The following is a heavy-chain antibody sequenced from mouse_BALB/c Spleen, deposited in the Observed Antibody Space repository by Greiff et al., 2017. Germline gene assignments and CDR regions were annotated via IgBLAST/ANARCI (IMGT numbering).Heavy chain of an antibody. J-gene: IGHJ3*01. V-gene: IGHV2-2*02. Sequence: QVQLKESGPGLVQPSQSLSITCTVSGFSLTSYGVHWVRQSPGKGLEWLGVIWSGGSTDYNAAFISRLSISKDNSKSQVFFKMNSLQANDTAIYYCARNYRDNYRYRFAYWGQGTLVTVSA. D-gene: IGHD2-14*01. CDR2: IWSGGST. CDR1: GFSLTSYG. CDR3: ARNYRDNYRYRFAY.